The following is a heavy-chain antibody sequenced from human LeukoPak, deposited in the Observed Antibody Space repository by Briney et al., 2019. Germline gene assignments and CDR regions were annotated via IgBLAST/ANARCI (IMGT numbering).Heavy chain of an antibody. Sequence: SETLSLTCTVSGYSISSGYYWGWIRQPPGKGLEWIESMYHSGSTYYNPSLKSRVTMSVDTSKNQFSLKLSSVTAADTAVYYCARDIPKNWNYPLYYYYYMDVWGKGTTVTVSS. D-gene: IGHD1-7*01. CDR1: GYSISSGYY. CDR3: ARDIPKNWNYPLYYYYYMDV. V-gene: IGHV4-38-2*02. J-gene: IGHJ6*03. CDR2: MYHSGST.